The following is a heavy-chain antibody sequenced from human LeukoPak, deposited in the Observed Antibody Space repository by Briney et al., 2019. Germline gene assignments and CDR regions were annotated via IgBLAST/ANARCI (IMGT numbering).Heavy chain of an antibody. CDR2: FDPEDGET. CDR3: ATEARPGSSTLGL. J-gene: IGHJ4*02. CDR1: GYTLTELS. V-gene: IGHV1-24*01. Sequence: ASVKVSCKVSGYTLTELSMHWVRQAPGKGLEWMGGFDPEDGETIYAQKFQGRVTMTGDTSTDTAYMELSSLRSEDTAVYYCATEARPGSSTLGLWGQGTLVTVSS. D-gene: IGHD6-6*01.